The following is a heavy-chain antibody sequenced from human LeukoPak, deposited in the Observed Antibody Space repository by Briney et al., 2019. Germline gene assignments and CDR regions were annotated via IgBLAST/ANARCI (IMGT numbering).Heavy chain of an antibody. V-gene: IGHV3-30*03. CDR1: GFTFDDYG. CDR3: ARDLRYSSSGVFDY. CDR2: ISYDGSNK. D-gene: IGHD6-13*01. J-gene: IGHJ4*02. Sequence: GGSLRLSCAASGFTFDDYGMSWVRQAPGKGLEWVAVISYDGSNKYYADSVKGRFTISRDNSKNTLYLQMNSLRAEDTAVYYCARDLRYSSSGVFDYWGQGTLVTVSS.